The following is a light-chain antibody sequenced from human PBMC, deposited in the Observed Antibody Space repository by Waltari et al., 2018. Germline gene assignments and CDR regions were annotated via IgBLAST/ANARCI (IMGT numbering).Light chain of an antibody. CDR2: DVS. J-gene: IGLJ3*02. V-gene: IGLV2-14*01. CDR3: SSFTSSSTWV. Sequence: QSALTQPASVSGSPGQSITISCTGTTSDLGGYNYVSWYQQHPGKAPKLMIYDVSSRPSGVSNRFSGSKPGNTASLIISGLQAEDEADYYCSSFTSSSTWVFGGGTKLTVL. CDR1: TSDLGGYNY.